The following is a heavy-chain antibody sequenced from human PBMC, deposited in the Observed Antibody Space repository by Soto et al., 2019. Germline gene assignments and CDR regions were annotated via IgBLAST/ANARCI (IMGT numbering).Heavy chain of an antibody. Sequence: QVQLQESGPGLVKTSDTLSLTCTVSGGSITPYYWSWIRQPPGEGLEWIGYVSYSGKTGYNPSLKSRVSMSIDPSKNVFSLKLTSLTSSDAATYYCARQQYTVVTAFDVWGQGTTVAVSS. J-gene: IGHJ3*01. CDR1: GGSITPYY. CDR3: ARQQYTVVTAFDV. CDR2: VSYSGKT. D-gene: IGHD2-15*01. V-gene: IGHV4-59*07.